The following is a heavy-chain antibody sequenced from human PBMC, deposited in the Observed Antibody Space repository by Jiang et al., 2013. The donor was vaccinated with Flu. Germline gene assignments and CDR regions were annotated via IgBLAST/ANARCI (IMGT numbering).Heavy chain of an antibody. D-gene: IGHD3-10*01. J-gene: IGHJ4*02. CDR1: GYTFTSYG. CDR3: ARDWDLRGSGRDMGT. Sequence: SGAEVKKPGASVKVSCKASGYTFTSYGISWVRQAPGQGLEWMGWISAYNGNTNYAQKLQGRVTMTTDTSTSTAYMELRGLRSDDTAVYYCARDWDLRGSGRDMGTWGQGTLVTVSS. CDR2: ISAYNGNT. V-gene: IGHV1-18*01.